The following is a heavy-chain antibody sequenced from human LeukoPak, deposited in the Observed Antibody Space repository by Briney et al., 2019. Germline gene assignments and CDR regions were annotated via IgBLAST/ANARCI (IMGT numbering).Heavy chain of an antibody. CDR3: ARVDYCGSTSCYRTNYKDV. CDR2: ITSSINMI. J-gene: IGHJ6*03. Sequence: RGSLRLSCAASGFTFSYYSMNGVRLAPGKVLDWVSYITSSINMIYYADSVKGRFTISRDNAKNSLYLQMNSLRAEDTAVYYCARVDYCGSTSCYRTNYKDVWGRGTTVTVSS. V-gene: IGHV3-48*04. CDR1: GFTFSYYS. D-gene: IGHD2-2*01.